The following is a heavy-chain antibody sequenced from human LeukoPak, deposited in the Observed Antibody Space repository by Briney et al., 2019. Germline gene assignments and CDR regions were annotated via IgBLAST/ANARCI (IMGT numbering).Heavy chain of an antibody. CDR2: INYSGST. J-gene: IGHJ6*02. D-gene: IGHD6-19*01. Sequence: SETLSLTCAVYGGSFSGYYWSWIRQPPGKGLEWIGEINYSGSTKYNPSLKSRVTISVDTSKNQFSLKLSSVTAADTAVYYCARGRKLSYPPIAVAGTRPRYGMDVWGQGTTVTVSS. V-gene: IGHV4-34*01. CDR1: GGSFSGYY. CDR3: ARGRKLSYPPIAVAGTRPRYGMDV.